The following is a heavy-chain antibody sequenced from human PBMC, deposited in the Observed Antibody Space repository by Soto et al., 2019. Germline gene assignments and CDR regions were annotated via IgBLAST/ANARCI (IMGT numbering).Heavy chain of an antibody. Sequence: EVQLVESGGGLVQPGGSLKLSCAASGFTFSGSAMHWVRQASGKGLEWVGRIRSKANSYATAYAASVKGRFTISRDDSKNTAYLQMNSLKTEDTAVYYCTSSALIDYYYYYGMDVWGQATTVTVSS. V-gene: IGHV3-73*02. D-gene: IGHD3-22*01. J-gene: IGHJ6*02. CDR2: IRSKANSYAT. CDR3: TSSALIDYYYYYGMDV. CDR1: GFTFSGSA.